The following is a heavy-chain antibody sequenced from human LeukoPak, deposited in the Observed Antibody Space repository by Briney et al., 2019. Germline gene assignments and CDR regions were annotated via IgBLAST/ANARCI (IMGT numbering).Heavy chain of an antibody. D-gene: IGHD5-18*01. CDR1: GFTVSSNY. CDR2: IYSGGST. CDR3: ARDPGSNTFDY. Sequence: PGGSLRLSCAASGFTVSSNYMSWVRQAPGKGLEWVSVIYSGGSTYYAGSVKGRFTISRDNSKNTLYLQMNSLRAEDTAVYYCARDPGSNTFDYWGQGTLVTVTS. V-gene: IGHV3-53*01. J-gene: IGHJ4*02.